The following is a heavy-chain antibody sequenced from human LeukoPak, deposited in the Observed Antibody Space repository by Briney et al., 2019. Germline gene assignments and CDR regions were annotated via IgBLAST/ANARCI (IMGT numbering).Heavy chain of an antibody. CDR3: ARASSAEQLVTA. CDR1: GGTFSSYA. V-gene: IGHV1-69*04. Sequence: SVKVSCKASGGTFSSYAISWVRQAPGQGLEWMGRIIPIFGIANYAQKFQGRVTITADKSTSTAYMELSSLRSEDTTVYYCARASSAEQLVTAWGQGTLVTVSS. CDR2: IIPIFGIA. J-gene: IGHJ5*02. D-gene: IGHD6-6*01.